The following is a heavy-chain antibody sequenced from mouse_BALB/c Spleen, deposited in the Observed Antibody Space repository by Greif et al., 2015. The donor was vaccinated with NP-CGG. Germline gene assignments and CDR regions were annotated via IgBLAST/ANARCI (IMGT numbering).Heavy chain of an antibody. CDR2: ILPGSGST. CDR3: ARKGTARATLAY. CDR1: GYTFSSYW. Sequence: QVQLQQPGAELMKPGASVKISCKATGYTFSSYWIEWVKQRPGHGLEWIGEILPGSGSTNYNEKFKGKATFTADTSPNTAYMQLSSLTSEDSAVYYCARKGTARATLAYWGQGTLVTVSA. D-gene: IGHD3-2*01. J-gene: IGHJ3*01. V-gene: IGHV1-9*01.